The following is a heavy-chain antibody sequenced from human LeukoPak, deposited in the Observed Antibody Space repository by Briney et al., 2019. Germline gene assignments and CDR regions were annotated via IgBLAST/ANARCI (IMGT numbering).Heavy chain of an antibody. CDR2: ISRGSETT. D-gene: IGHD6-6*01. J-gene: IGHJ4*02. CDR1: GLNFRSFS. CDR3: ARLYSSSSGLRASDY. V-gene: IGHV3-48*04. Sequence: PGGSLRLSCAASGLNFRSFSMNWVRQAPGKGLEWISYISRGSETTYYADSVKGRFTISRDDAKNSLYLHMNSLRVEDTAVYYCARLYSSSSGLRASDYWGQGTLVTVSS.